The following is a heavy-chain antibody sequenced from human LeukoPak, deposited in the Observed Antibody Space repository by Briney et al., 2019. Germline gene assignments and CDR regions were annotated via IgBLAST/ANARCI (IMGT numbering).Heavy chain of an antibody. Sequence: ASVKVSCKASGYTFTSYDINWVRQATGQGLEWMGWMNPNSGNTGYAQKFQGRVTMTRNTSISTAYMELRSPRSEDTPVYYCARGLIRSQAWLLYWGQGTLVTVSS. CDR1: GYTFTSYD. D-gene: IGHD3-22*01. V-gene: IGHV1-8*01. CDR2: MNPNSGNT. CDR3: ARGLIRSQAWLLY. J-gene: IGHJ4*02.